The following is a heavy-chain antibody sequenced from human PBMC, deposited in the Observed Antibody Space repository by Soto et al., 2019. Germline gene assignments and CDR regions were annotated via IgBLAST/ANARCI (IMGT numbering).Heavy chain of an antibody. CDR1: GGSISSYY. V-gene: IGHV4-4*07. J-gene: IGHJ5*02. D-gene: IGHD5-18*01. Sequence: SETLSLTCTVSGGSISSYYWSWIRQPAGKGLEWIGRIYTSGSTNYNPSLKSRVTMSVDTSKNQFSLQLNSVTPEDTAVYYCARRRGDDTAMADDGSLPPNWFDPWGQGTLVTVSS. CDR2: IYTSGST. CDR3: ARRRGDDTAMADDGSLPPNWFDP.